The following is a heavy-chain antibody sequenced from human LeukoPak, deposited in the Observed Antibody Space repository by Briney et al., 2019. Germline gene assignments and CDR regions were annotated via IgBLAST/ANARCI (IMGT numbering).Heavy chain of an antibody. J-gene: IGHJ4*02. V-gene: IGHV4-30-2*01. CDR3: ARHGGYSGNPMPFDS. CDR1: GGSISSGGYS. D-gene: IGHD4-23*01. Sequence: SETLSLTCAVSGGSISSGGYSWSWIRQPPGKGLEWIGYIYHSGSTYYNPSLKSRVTISVDRSKNQFSLKLSSVTAADTAVYYCARHGGYSGNPMPFDSWGQGTLVTVSS. CDR2: IYHSGST.